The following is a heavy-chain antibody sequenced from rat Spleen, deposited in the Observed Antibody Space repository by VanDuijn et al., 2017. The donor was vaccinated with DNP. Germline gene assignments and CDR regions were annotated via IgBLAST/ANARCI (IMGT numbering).Heavy chain of an antibody. V-gene: IGHV1-43*01. D-gene: IGHD1-4*01. Sequence: QVQLQQSGAELAKPGSSVKISCKASGYTFTTYYISWIKQTTGQDREYIGYINTGSGGTNYNKKFKGKATLTVDKSSSTAFMQLSSLTPDDSAVYYCARRRLPYWYFDFWGPGTMVTVSS. CDR1: GYTFTTYY. CDR2: INTGSGGT. J-gene: IGHJ1*01. CDR3: ARRRLPYWYFDF.